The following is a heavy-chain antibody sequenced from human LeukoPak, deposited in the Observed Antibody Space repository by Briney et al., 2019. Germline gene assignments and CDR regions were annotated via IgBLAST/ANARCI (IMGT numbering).Heavy chain of an antibody. J-gene: IGHJ6*03. V-gene: IGHV3-53*01. Sequence: PGGSLRLSCAASGFTFSSYAMSWVRQAPGKGLEWVSVIYSGGSTYYADSVKGRFTISRDNSKNTLYLQMNSLRAEDTAVYYCARVGYSSSQTFYYYYYMDVWGKGTTVTVSS. CDR3: ARVGYSSSQTFYYYYYMDV. CDR1: GFTFSSYA. CDR2: IYSGGST. D-gene: IGHD6-6*01.